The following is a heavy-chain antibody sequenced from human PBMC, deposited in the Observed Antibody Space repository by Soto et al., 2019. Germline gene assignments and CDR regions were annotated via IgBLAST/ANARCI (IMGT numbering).Heavy chain of an antibody. D-gene: IGHD5-12*01. J-gene: IGHJ4*02. CDR3: AKDGYSGYESLYYFDY. CDR1: GFPFSSYS. Sequence: PGGSLRLSCAASGFPFSSYSMSWVRQAPGKGLEWVSAISGSGGSTYYADSVKGRFTISRDNSKNTLYLQMNSLRAEDTAVYYCAKDGYSGYESLYYFDYWGQGTLVTVSS. V-gene: IGHV3-23*01. CDR2: ISGSGGST.